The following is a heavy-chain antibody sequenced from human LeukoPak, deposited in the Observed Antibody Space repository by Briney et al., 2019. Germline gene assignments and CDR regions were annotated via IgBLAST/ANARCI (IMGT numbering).Heavy chain of an antibody. CDR3: VKDLGGYDQTYYFDY. Sequence: SVKVSCKASGGTFSSYAISWVRQAPGQGLEWMGGIIPIFGTANYAQKFQGRVTITADESTSTAYMELSSLRSEDTAVYYCVKDLGGYDQTYYFDYWGQGTLVTVSS. V-gene: IGHV1-69*13. J-gene: IGHJ4*02. D-gene: IGHD5-12*01. CDR2: IIPIFGTA. CDR1: GGTFSSYA.